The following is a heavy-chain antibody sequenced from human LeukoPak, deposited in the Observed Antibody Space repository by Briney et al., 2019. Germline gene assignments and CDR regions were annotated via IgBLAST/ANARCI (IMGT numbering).Heavy chain of an antibody. CDR2: MNSDGGQK. Sequence: GGSLRLSCAVSGFTFSSSWMTWVRQAPGKGLDWVATMNSDGGQKSYVDSVKGRFTISRDNAKNSLYLQMNSLRAEDTAVYYCARNYAYNHFDYWGQGTLVTVSS. CDR1: GFTFSSSW. D-gene: IGHD5-24*01. CDR3: ARNYAYNHFDY. V-gene: IGHV3-7*01. J-gene: IGHJ4*02.